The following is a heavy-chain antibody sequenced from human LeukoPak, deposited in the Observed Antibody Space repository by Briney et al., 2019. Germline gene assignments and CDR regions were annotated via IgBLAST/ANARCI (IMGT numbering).Heavy chain of an antibody. Sequence: SQTLSLTCAISGDSVSSNSAAWTWIRQSPSRGLEWLGRTYYRSKWYNDYAVSVKSRITINPDTSKNQFSLQLNSVTPEDTAVYYCARDLFLTGYAFDIWGQGTMVTVSS. D-gene: IGHD7-27*01. J-gene: IGHJ3*02. V-gene: IGHV6-1*01. CDR1: GDSVSSNSAA. CDR2: TYYRSKWYN. CDR3: ARDLFLTGYAFDI.